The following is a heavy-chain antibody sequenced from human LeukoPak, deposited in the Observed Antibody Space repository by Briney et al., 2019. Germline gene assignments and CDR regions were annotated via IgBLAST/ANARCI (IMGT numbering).Heavy chain of an antibody. CDR1: GYSFSIYA. CDR3: AKLPREYCSSTSCPNWFDT. CDR2: LSASGGTT. V-gene: IGHV3-23*01. J-gene: IGHJ5*02. Sequence: PGGSLRLSCAASGYSFSIYAMTWVRQAPGKGLEWVSALSASGGTTYYADSVKGRFTTSRDNSKNTLYLHMNSLRAEDTAVYYCAKLPREYCSSTSCPNWFDTWGQGTLVTVSS. D-gene: IGHD2-2*01.